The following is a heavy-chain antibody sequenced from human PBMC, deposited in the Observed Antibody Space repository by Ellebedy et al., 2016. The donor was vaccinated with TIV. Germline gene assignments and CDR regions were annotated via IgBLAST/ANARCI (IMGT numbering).Heavy chain of an antibody. CDR1: GGSITSGYY. V-gene: IGHV4-39*07. J-gene: IGHJ5*02. Sequence: SETLSLXXTVSGGSITSGYYWGWIRQPPGKGLEWIGSIYDNGRTHYSPSLKSRGTISVDTSKNQISLNLTSVTAADTAVYYCVRDAAGPYNWFDPWGQGTLVLVSS. CDR2: IYDNGRT. CDR3: VRDAAGPYNWFDP.